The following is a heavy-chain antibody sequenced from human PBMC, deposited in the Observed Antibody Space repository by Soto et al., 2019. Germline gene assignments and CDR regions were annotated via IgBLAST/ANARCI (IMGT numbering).Heavy chain of an antibody. J-gene: IGHJ6*03. CDR2: IGTAGDT. CDR1: GFTFSSYD. V-gene: IGHV3-13*01. CDR3: ARDGRARSSWYYYMDV. D-gene: IGHD1-26*01. Sequence: PGGSLRLSCAASGFTFSSYDMHWVRQATGKGLEWVSAIGTAGDTYYPGSVKGRFTISRDNAKNSLFLQMNILRAEDTAVYYCARDGRARSSWYYYMDVWGKGTTVTVSS.